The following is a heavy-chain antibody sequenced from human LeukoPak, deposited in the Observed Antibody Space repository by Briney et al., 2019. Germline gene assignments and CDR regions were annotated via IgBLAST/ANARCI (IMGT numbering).Heavy chain of an antibody. V-gene: IGHV1-69*13. D-gene: IGHD2-15*01. CDR2: VIAIFVTA. CDR1: VGTFSRYA. CDR3: ARVSRDVVTAQSLRSYYYYGIDV. Sequence: GASVRVSSKASVGTFSRYAISWVRQGPGHGLEWGGGVIAIFVTANYAQKFQGRVTITADESTSPASMELSSLRSEDTAVYYCARVSRDVVTAQSLRSYYYYGIDVW. J-gene: IGHJ6*01.